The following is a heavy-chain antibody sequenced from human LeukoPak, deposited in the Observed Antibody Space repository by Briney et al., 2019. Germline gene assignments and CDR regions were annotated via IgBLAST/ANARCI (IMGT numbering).Heavy chain of an antibody. Sequence: SETLSLTCAVYGGSFSGYYWSWIRQPPGKGLEWIGEINHSGSTNYNPSLKSRVTISVDTSKNQFSLKLSSVTAADTAVYYCARRARYYGSGSYYAPALFDYWGQGTLVTVSS. CDR3: ARRARYYGSGSYYAPALFDY. J-gene: IGHJ4*02. D-gene: IGHD3-10*01. CDR1: GGSFSGYY. CDR2: INHSGST. V-gene: IGHV4-34*01.